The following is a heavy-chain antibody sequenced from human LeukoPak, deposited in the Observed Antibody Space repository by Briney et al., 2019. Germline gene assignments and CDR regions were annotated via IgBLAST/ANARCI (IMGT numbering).Heavy chain of an antibody. V-gene: IGHV3-53*01. CDR1: GGSISSGNYY. CDR3: ARGGYSYGLTY. Sequence: ETLSLTCTVSGGSISSGNYYWSWVRQAPGKGLEWVSVIYSGGSTYYADSVKGRFIISRDNSKYMLYLQMNSLRAEDTAVYYCARGGYSYGLTYWGQGTLVTVSS. D-gene: IGHD5-18*01. J-gene: IGHJ4*02. CDR2: IYSGGST.